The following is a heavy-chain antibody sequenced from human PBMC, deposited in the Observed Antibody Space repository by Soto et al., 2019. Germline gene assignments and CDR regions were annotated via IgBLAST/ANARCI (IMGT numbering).Heavy chain of an antibody. V-gene: IGHV3-23*01. CDR2: ISGSGDST. Sequence: EVQLLESGGGLVQPGGSLRLSCAASGFTFSNYAMSWVRQAPGKGLEWVSVISGSGDSTYYADSVKGRFTISRDSSKNTLYLQMNSLIAEDTAVYYCARRSSSWYFDYWGQGTLVTVSS. J-gene: IGHJ4*02. D-gene: IGHD6-13*01. CDR3: ARRSSSWYFDY. CDR1: GFTFSNYA.